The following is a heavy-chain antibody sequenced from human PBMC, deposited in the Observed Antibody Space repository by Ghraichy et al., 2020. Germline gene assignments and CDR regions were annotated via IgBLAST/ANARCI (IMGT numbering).Heavy chain of an antibody. Sequence: SVKVSCKASGFTFTSSAMQWVRQARGQRLEWIGWIVVGSGNTNYAQKFQERVTITRDMSTSTAYMELSSLRSEDTAVYYCAANSVYYGSGSYKDYYYYYGMDVWGQGTTVTVSS. CDR1: GFTFTSSA. CDR2: IVVGSGNT. V-gene: IGHV1-58*02. J-gene: IGHJ6*02. CDR3: AANSVYYGSGSYKDYYYYYGMDV. D-gene: IGHD3-10*01.